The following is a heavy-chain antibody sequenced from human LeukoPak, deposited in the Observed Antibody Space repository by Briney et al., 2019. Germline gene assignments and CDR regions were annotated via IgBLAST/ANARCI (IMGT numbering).Heavy chain of an antibody. V-gene: IGHV1-69*05. Sequence: SVKVSCKASGGTFSSYAISWVRQAPGQGLEWMGGIIPIFGTANYAQKFQGRVTITTDESTSTAYMELSSLRSEDTAVYYCARVLYYDFWRGYYGWFDPWSQGTLVTVSP. CDR3: ARVLYYDFWRGYYGWFDP. CDR1: GGTFSSYA. CDR2: IIPIFGTA. D-gene: IGHD3-3*01. J-gene: IGHJ5*02.